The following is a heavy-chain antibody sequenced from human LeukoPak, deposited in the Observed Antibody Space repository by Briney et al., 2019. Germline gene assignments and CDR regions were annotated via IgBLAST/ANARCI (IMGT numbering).Heavy chain of an antibody. CDR2: ISSSSSYI. Sequence: GGSLRLSCAASGFTFSSYSMNWVRQAPGKGLEWVSSISSSSSYIYYADSVKGRFTISRDNAKNSLYLQMNSLRAEDAAVYYCARAGTFDAFDIWGQGTMVTVSS. V-gene: IGHV3-21*01. D-gene: IGHD1-14*01. J-gene: IGHJ3*02. CDR3: ARAGTFDAFDI. CDR1: GFTFSSYS.